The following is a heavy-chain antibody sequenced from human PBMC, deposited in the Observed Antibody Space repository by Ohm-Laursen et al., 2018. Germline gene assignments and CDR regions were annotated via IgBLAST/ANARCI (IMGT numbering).Heavy chain of an antibody. CDR1: GFTFSKYA. D-gene: IGHD6-13*01. J-gene: IGHJ4*02. V-gene: IGHV3-23*01. CDR2: ISATGGST. CDR3: ARSLRLKTAAFDY. Sequence: SLRLSCAASGFTFSKYAMNWVRQAPGKGLQWVSSISATGGSTYYADSVKGRFTISRDNSKNTLYLQMNSLRAEDTAVYYCARSLRLKTAAFDYWGQGTLVTVSS.